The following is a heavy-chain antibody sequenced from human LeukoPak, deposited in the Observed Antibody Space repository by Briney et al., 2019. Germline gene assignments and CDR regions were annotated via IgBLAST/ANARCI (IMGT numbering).Heavy chain of an antibody. V-gene: IGHV1-46*01. D-gene: IGHD1-7*01. CDR3: AREKLHVGYGMDV. CDR2: INPSGGST. CDR1: GYTFTSYY. Sequence: ASVKVSCKASGYTFTSYYMHWVRQAPGQGLEWMGIINPSGGSTTYAQKFQGRVTITRDTSASTAYMELSSLRSEDTAVYYCAREKLHVGYGMDVWGQGTTVTVSS. J-gene: IGHJ6*02.